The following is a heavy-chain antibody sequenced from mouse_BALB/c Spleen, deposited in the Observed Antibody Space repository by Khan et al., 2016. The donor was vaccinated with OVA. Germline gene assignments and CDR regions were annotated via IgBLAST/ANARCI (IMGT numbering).Heavy chain of an antibody. V-gene: IGHV14-1*02. CDR2: IDPENGNT. CDR1: GFNIKDYY. CDR3: TRDDYSPWFAY. J-gene: IGHJ3*01. Sequence: VQLQQSGAELVRPGALVKLSCKASGFNIKDYYIHWVKQRPEQGLEWIGGIDPENGNTIYDPKFQGKASITADTSSNTAYLQLSSLTSEDTAVYYCTRDDYSPWFAYWGQGTLVTVSA. D-gene: IGHD2-4*01.